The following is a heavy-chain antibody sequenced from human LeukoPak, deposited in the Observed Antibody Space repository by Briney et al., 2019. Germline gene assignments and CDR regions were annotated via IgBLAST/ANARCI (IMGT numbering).Heavy chain of an antibody. D-gene: IGHD1-26*01. CDR1: GYSFTSYW. J-gene: IGHJ6*02. Sequence: LGESLKISCKGSGYSFTSYWIGWVRQMPGKGLEWMGIIYPGDSDTRYSPSFQGQVTISADESISTAYLQWSSLKASDTAMYYCARGSGNYYSYYYYGMDVWGQGTTVTVSS. CDR3: ARGSGNYYSYYYYGMDV. CDR2: IYPGDSDT. V-gene: IGHV5-51*01.